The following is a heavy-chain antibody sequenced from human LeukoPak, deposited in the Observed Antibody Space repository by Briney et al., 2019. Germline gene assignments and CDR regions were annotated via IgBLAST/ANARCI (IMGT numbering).Heavy chain of an antibody. Sequence: SETLSLTCTVSGGSISSYYWSWIRQPAGKGLEWIGRIYTSGSTNYNPSLKSRVTMSVDTSKNQFSLKLSSVTAADTAVYYCARYSYYDSSGYYYRPFDYWGQGTLVTVSS. CDR2: IYTSGST. V-gene: IGHV4-4*07. J-gene: IGHJ4*02. CDR3: ARYSYYDSSGYYYRPFDY. CDR1: GGSISSYY. D-gene: IGHD3-22*01.